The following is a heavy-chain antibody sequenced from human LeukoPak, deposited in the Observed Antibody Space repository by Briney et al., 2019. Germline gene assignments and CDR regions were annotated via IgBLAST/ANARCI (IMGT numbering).Heavy chain of an antibody. D-gene: IGHD3-3*01. Sequence: GGSLRLSCAASGFTFSSYGMHWVRQAPGKGLEWVAVISYDGSNKYYADSVKGRFTISRGNSKNTLYLQMNSLRAEDTAVYYCAKGGLNFRVVIPDFDYWGQGTLVTVSS. CDR1: GFTFSSYG. CDR2: ISYDGSNK. CDR3: AKGGLNFRVVIPDFDY. J-gene: IGHJ4*02. V-gene: IGHV3-30*18.